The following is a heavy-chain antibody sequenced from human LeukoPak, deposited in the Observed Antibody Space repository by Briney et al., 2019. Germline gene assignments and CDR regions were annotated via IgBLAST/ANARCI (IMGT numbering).Heavy chain of an antibody. J-gene: IGHJ4*02. CDR3: ARYHQGFDDY. CDR2: VYYSGTT. D-gene: IGHD3-9*01. CDR1: GGPISSSSYY. V-gene: IGHV4-39*07. Sequence: SETLSLTCTVSGGPISSSSYYWGWIRQPPGKGLEWIGSVYYSGTTYYNPSLKSRVTISLDTSKNQFSLKVSSVTAADTAVYYCARYHQGFDDYWGQGTLVTVSS.